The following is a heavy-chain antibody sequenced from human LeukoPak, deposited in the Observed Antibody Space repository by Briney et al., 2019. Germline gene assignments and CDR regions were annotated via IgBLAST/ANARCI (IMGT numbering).Heavy chain of an antibody. CDR2: IYHSGST. CDR3: ARGWGRYRRYCSSTSCSLYFDY. J-gene: IGHJ4*02. Sequence: SETLSLTCTVSGGSLSSSSYYWGWIRQPPGKGLEWIGSIYHSGSTNYNPTRKSRVTISVDTSKNHFSLKLSSVTAADMAVYYCARGWGRYRRYCSSTSCSLYFDYWGQGTLVTVSS. D-gene: IGHD2-2*01. CDR1: GGSLSSSSYY. V-gene: IGHV4-39*07.